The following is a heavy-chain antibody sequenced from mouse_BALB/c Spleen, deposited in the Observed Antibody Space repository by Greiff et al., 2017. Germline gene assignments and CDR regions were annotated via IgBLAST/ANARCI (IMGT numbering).Heavy chain of an antibody. J-gene: IGHJ4*01. Sequence: QVQLQQSGPELVKPGASVRISCKASGYTFTSYYIHWVKQRPGQGLEWIGWIYPGNVNTKYNEKFKGKATLTADKSSSTAYMQLSSLTSEDSAVYFCAKGDYGHYDAMDYWGQGTSVTVSA. V-gene: IGHV1S56*01. CDR3: AKGDYGHYDAMDY. CDR2: IYPGNVNT. D-gene: IGHD1-2*01. CDR1: GYTFTSYY.